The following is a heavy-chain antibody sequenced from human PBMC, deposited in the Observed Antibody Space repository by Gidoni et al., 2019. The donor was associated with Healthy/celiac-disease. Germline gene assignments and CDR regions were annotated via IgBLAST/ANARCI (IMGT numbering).Heavy chain of an antibody. J-gene: IGHJ4*02. CDR3: TRGVGASDN. CDR1: GFTFGDYA. Sequence: EVQLVESGGGLVQPGRSLRLSCTASGFTFGDYAMSWVRQAPGKGLEWVGVIRSKAYGGTTEYAASVKGRFTISRDDSKSIAYLQMNSLKTEDTAVYYCTRGVGASDNWGQGTLVTVSS. V-gene: IGHV3-49*04. CDR2: IRSKAYGGTT. D-gene: IGHD1-26*01.